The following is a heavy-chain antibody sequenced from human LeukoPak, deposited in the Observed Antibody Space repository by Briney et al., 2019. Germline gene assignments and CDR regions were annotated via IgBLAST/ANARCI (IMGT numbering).Heavy chain of an antibody. CDR3: ARDTKYAFDN. CDR1: GFIFGDYS. Sequence: PGGPLRLSCVASGFIFGDYSMNWVRQAAGKGLEWISYVGIDSGNTMYADSVKGRFTISGDKAKNSLYLQMNSLRVEDTAVYYCARDTKYAFDNWGQGTLVTVSS. D-gene: IGHD2-2*01. J-gene: IGHJ4*02. V-gene: IGHV3-48*01. CDR2: VGIDSGNT.